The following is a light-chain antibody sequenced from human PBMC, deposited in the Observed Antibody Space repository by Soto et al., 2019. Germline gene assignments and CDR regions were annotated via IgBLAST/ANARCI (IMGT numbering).Light chain of an antibody. Sequence: DIQMTQSPSSLSASVGDRVTITCQASQDINNYLNWYQQKPGKAPKLLIYDASNLETGVPSRFSGSGSGTDFTFTISNLQPEDIATYYCQQYDNLLTFGGGTKVEIK. CDR3: QQYDNLLT. CDR2: DAS. J-gene: IGKJ4*01. CDR1: QDINNY. V-gene: IGKV1-33*01.